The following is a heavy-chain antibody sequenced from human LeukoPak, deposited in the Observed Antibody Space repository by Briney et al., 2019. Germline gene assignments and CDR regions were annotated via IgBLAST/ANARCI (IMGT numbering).Heavy chain of an antibody. J-gene: IGHJ4*02. Sequence: ASVKVSCKASGYTFTSYGISWVRQAPGQGLEWMGWISAYNGNTNYAQKLQGRVTMTTDTSTSTAYMELRSLRSDDTAVYYCASNHGERLIQLWVLTPTQFDYWGQGTLVTVSS. V-gene: IGHV1-18*01. CDR1: GYTFTSYG. CDR2: ISAYNGNT. D-gene: IGHD5-18*01. CDR3: ASNHGERLIQLWVLTPTQFDY.